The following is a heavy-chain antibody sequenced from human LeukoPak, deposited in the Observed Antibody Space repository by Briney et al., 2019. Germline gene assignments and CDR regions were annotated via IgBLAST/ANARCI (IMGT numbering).Heavy chain of an antibody. CDR3: ARDRMGAGDYVPYYYYGMDV. V-gene: IGHV3-30-3*01. D-gene: IGHD4-17*01. J-gene: IGHJ6*02. Sequence: GGSVRLSCAASGFTFSSYAMHWVRQAPGKGLEWVAVISYDGSNKYYADSVKGRFTISRDNSKNTLYLQMNSLRAEDTAVYYCARDRMGAGDYVPYYYYGMDVWGQGTTVTVSS. CDR2: ISYDGSNK. CDR1: GFTFSSYA.